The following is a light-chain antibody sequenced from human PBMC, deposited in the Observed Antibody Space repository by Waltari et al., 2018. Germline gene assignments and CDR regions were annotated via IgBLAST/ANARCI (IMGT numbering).Light chain of an antibody. CDR3: QQYGSSVLYT. J-gene: IGKJ2*01. CDR1: QSLTKRY. CDR2: GAS. Sequence: VLTQSPGALSLSPGERATLSCRASQSLTKRYLAWYQQKPGQAPRLLIYGASSRAAGIPDRFSGSGSGTDFTLTISRVEPEDFAVYYCQQYGSSVLYTFGQGTKLEIK. V-gene: IGKV3-20*01.